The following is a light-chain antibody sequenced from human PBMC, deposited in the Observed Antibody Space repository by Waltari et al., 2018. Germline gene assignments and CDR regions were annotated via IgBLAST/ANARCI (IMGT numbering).Light chain of an antibody. CDR1: QSVSNS. J-gene: IGKJ5*01. Sequence: EVVLTQSPATLSLSPGERATLSCRTSQSVSNSLAWYRQKPGQAPSLLIYDASTRAAGIPDRFSGSGSGTDFTLTIISLEPEDFAVYYCQLSTGWPMTFGQGTRLEIK. V-gene: IGKV3-11*01. CDR3: QLSTGWPMT. CDR2: DAS.